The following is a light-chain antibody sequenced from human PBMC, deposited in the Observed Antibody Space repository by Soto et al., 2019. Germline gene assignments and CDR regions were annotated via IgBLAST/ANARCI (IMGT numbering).Light chain of an antibody. Sequence: QSALTQPASVSGSPGQSITISCTGTSSDVGAYNYVYWYQQYPGNAPKLMIYDVSNRPSGVSNRFSGSKSSNTASLTISGLQAEDEADYYCSSYTSSSTVVFGGGTKLTVL. CDR1: SSDVGAYNY. V-gene: IGLV2-14*01. CDR3: SSYTSSSTVV. J-gene: IGLJ3*02. CDR2: DVS.